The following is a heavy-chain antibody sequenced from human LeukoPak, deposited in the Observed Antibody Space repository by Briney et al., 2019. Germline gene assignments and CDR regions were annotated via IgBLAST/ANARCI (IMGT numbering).Heavy chain of an antibody. Sequence: SETLSLTCTVSGGSISSYYWSCIRHPPGKGLEWIGYIYYSGSTNYNPSPKSRATISVDTSKNQFSLMLRSITSADTAVYYCARVQVSQWLVQFWFDPWGQGTLVTVSS. CDR2: IYYSGST. J-gene: IGHJ5*02. D-gene: IGHD6-19*01. V-gene: IGHV4-59*01. CDR1: GGSISSYY. CDR3: ARVQVSQWLVQFWFDP.